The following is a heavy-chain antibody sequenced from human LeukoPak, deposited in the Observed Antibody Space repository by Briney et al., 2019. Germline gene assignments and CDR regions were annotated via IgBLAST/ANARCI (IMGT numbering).Heavy chain of an antibody. CDR3: ASNFGAVTTGQFDY. Sequence: ASVKVSCKASGYTFTSYDINWVRQATGQGLEWMGWMNPNSGNTGYAQKFQGRVTMTRNTSISTAYMELSSLRSEDTAVYYCASNFGAVTTGQFDYWGQGTLVTVSS. CDR2: MNPNSGNT. V-gene: IGHV1-8*01. J-gene: IGHJ4*02. CDR1: GYTFTSYD. D-gene: IGHD4-17*01.